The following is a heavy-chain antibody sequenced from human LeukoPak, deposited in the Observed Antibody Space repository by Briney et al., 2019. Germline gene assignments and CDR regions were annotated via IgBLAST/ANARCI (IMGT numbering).Heavy chain of an antibody. Sequence: PGGSLKLSCAASGFTFSGSAMHWVRQASGKGLEWVGRIRSKANSYATAYAASVKGRFTISRDDSKNTAYLQMNSLKTEDTAVYYCISAGGPAAGSDYWGQGTLVTVSS. V-gene: IGHV3-73*01. J-gene: IGHJ4*02. CDR2: IRSKANSYAT. CDR3: ISAGGPAAGSDY. D-gene: IGHD6-13*01. CDR1: GFTFSGSA.